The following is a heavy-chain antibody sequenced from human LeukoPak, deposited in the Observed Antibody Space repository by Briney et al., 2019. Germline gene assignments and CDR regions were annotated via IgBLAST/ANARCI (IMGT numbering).Heavy chain of an antibody. CDR3: ARAQFAFDI. CDR2: IYTSRNT. J-gene: IGHJ3*02. CDR1: GGSISSYY. V-gene: IGHV4-4*09. Sequence: KSSETLSLTCTVSGGSISSYYWSWIRRTPGKGLEWIGYIYTSRNTNYNPSLKSRVTISVDTSKNQFSLKLSSVTAADTAVYYCARAQFAFDIWGQGTMVTVSS. D-gene: IGHD5-24*01.